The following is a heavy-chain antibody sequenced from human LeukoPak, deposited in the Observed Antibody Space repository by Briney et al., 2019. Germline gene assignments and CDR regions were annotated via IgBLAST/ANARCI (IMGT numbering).Heavy chain of an antibody. CDR2: IRYDGNNK. Sequence: PGGSLRLYCAASGFTFSSYGLHWVRQAPGRGLEWVAFIRYDGNNKYYADSVKGRFTISRDNSKNTLYLQMNSLRTEDTAVYYCAKGTVGAYEIDYWGQGTLVTVSS. CDR3: AKGTVGAYEIDY. CDR1: GFTFSSYG. V-gene: IGHV3-30*02. J-gene: IGHJ4*02. D-gene: IGHD1-26*01.